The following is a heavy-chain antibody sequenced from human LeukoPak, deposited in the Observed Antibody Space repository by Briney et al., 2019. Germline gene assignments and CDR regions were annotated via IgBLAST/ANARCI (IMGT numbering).Heavy chain of an antibody. J-gene: IGHJ4*02. CDR2: IYYSGTT. Sequence: PSETLSLTCTVSGGSISNYYWNWIRQPPGKGLEWIGYIYYSGTTNYNPSLKSRVSMSVDTSKNQFSLKLSSVTAADTAVYYCARDKTFGYGQYYFDYWGQGTLVTVSS. CDR3: ARDKTFGYGQYYFDY. V-gene: IGHV4-59*08. D-gene: IGHD5-18*01. CDR1: GGSISNYY.